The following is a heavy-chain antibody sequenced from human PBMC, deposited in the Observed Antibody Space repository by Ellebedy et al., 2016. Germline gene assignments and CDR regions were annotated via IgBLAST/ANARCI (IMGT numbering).Heavy chain of an antibody. CDR3: ARSLSEWELHWFDP. V-gene: IGHV3-33*01. D-gene: IGHD1-26*01. CDR2: IWYDGSNK. Sequence: GGSLRLSCAASGFTFSSYGMHWVRQAPGKGLEWVAVIWYDGSNKYYADSVKGRFTISRDNSKNTLYLQMNSLRAEDTAVYYCARSLSEWELHWFDPWGQGTLVTVSS. CDR1: GFTFSSYG. J-gene: IGHJ5*02.